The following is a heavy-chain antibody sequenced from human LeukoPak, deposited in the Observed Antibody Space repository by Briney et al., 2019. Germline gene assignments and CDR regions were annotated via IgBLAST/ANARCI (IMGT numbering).Heavy chain of an antibody. CDR1: GFTFSSYA. CDR2: ISGSGGST. J-gene: IGHJ4*02. Sequence: GGSLRLSCAASGFTFSSYAMSWVRQAPGKGLEWVSAISGSGGSTYYADSVKGRFTISRDNSKNTLYLQMNSLRAEDTAVYYCAKDQTVYSGSYYDYWGQGTLVTVSS. V-gene: IGHV3-23*01. CDR3: AKDQTVYSGSYYDY. D-gene: IGHD1-26*01.